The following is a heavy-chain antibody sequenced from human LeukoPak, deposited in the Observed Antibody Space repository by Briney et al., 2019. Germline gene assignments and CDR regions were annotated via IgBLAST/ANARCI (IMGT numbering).Heavy chain of an antibody. CDR2: IKQDGSEK. J-gene: IGHJ4*02. D-gene: IGHD2-15*01. CDR1: GFTFSSYW. Sequence: GGSLRLSCAASGFTFSSYWMSWVRQAPGKGLEWVANIKQDGSEKYYVDSVKGRFTISRDNAKNSLYLQLNSLTAEDTALYYCARVDSDCSGGSCYTGLFDSWGQGALVTVSS. V-gene: IGHV3-7*03. CDR3: ARVDSDCSGGSCYTGLFDS.